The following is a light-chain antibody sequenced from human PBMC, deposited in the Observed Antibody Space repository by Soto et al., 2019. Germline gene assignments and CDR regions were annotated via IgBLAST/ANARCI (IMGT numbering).Light chain of an antibody. CDR1: QTISSW. Sequence: DIQLTQSPSTLSASVGDRVTITCRASQTISSWLAWYQQKPGKAPNLLIYETSNLESGVPSRFSGSGSGTEFTLTISSLQPDDFATCCCQYYNDYCLTFGQGTKVEIK. J-gene: IGKJ1*01. CDR2: ETS. V-gene: IGKV1-5*03. CDR3: QYYNDYCLT.